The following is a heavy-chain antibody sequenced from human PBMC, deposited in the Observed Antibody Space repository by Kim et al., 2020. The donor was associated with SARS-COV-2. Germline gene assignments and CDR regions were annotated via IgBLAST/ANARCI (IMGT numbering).Heavy chain of an antibody. CDR3: AKAGDSSSWTYWYFDL. V-gene: IGHV3-43*01. J-gene: IGHJ2*01. Sequence: SVKGRFTISRDNSKNSLYLQMNSLRTEDTALYYCAKAGDSSSWTYWYFDLWGRGTLVTVSS. D-gene: IGHD6-13*01.